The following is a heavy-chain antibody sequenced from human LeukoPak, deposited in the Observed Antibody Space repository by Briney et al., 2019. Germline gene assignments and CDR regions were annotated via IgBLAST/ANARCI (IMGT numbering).Heavy chain of an antibody. D-gene: IGHD2-2*01. CDR3: ARDRGGTSRPFDY. Sequence: SETLSLTCTVSGGSLSSYYWSWIRQPPGKGLQWIGNIYYSGSTSYNPSLKSRVTISVDTSKNQFSLKLNSVAAADTAVYFCARDRGGTSRPFDYWGLGTPVTVSS. V-gene: IGHV4-59*12. CDR2: IYYSGST. J-gene: IGHJ4*02. CDR1: GGSLSSYY.